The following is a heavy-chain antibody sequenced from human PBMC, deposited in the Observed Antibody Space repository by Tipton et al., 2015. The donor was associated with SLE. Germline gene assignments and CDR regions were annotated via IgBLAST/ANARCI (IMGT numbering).Heavy chain of an antibody. CDR2: INHSGST. D-gene: IGHD4/OR15-4a*01. V-gene: IGHV4-34*01. CDR3: VREASNDYGFDSFDI. CDR1: GGSFSGYY. J-gene: IGHJ3*02. Sequence: TLSLTCAVYGGSFSGYYWSWIRQPPGKGLEWIGEINHSGSTNYNPSLKSRVTMSVDTSKNQLSLNLTSVTAADTAVYFCVREASNDYGFDSFDIWGQGTMVTVSS.